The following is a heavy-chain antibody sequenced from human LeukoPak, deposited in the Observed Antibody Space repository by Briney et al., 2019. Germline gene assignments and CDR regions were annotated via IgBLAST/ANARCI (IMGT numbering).Heavy chain of an antibody. V-gene: IGHV4-4*07. D-gene: IGHD4-23*01. CDR3: ARGGKATVVTV. CDR1: AGSISSYY. CDR2: IYSSGST. Sequence: SETLSLTCSVSAGSISSYYWTWIRQPAGKGLEWIGRIYSSGSTNYNPSLKSRVAMSVDTSKNQFSLNLTSVTAADTAVYYCARGGKATVVTVWGQGTLVTVSS. J-gene: IGHJ4*02.